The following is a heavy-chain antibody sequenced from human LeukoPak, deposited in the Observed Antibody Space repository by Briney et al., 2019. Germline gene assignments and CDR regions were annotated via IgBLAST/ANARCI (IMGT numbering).Heavy chain of an antibody. V-gene: IGHV3-23*01. CDR1: GFTFSSYA. J-gene: IGHJ6*03. Sequence: GGSLRLSCAASGFTFSSYAMSWVRQAPGKGLEWVSAISGSGGSTYYADSVKGRFTISRDNSKNTLYLQMNSLRAEDTAVYYCVGSSSHYYYYYMDVWGKGTTVTVSS. CDR3: VGSSSHYYYYYMDV. CDR2: ISGSGGST. D-gene: IGHD2-15*01.